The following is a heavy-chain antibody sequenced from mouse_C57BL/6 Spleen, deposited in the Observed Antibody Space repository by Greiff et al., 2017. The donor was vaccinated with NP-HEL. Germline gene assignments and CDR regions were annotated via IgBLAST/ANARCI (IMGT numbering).Heavy chain of an antibody. CDR2: IHPNSGST. CDR1: GYTFTSYW. CDR3: AITVYYWYFDV. D-gene: IGHD1-3*01. J-gene: IGHJ1*03. Sequence: VQLQQPGAELVKPGASVKLSCKASGYTFTSYWMHWVKQRPGQGLEWIGMIHPNSGSTNYNEKFKSKATLTVDKSSSTAYMQLSSLTSEDSAVYYCAITVYYWYFDVWGTGTTVTVSS. V-gene: IGHV1-64*01.